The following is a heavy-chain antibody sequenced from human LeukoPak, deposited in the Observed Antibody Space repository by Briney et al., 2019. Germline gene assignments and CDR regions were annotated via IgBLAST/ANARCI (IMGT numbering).Heavy chain of an antibody. D-gene: IGHD3-16*01. V-gene: IGHV4-39*01. CDR3: ARHWGHNYYYGLGV. CDR2: QYYGSHT. CDR1: SGSIRDKYY. J-gene: IGHJ6*02. Sequence: SETLSLTCSVSSGSIRDKYYWGWIRQPPGTGLEWIASQYYGSHTYYTPSLESRVTISLDASRNQFSLQLRSVTAADTAVYYCARHWGHNYYYGLGVWGQGTSVIVAS.